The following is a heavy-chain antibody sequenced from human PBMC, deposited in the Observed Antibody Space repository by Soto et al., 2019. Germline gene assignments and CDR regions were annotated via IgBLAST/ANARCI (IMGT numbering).Heavy chain of an antibody. CDR1: GGTFSSYA. CDR3: ARGVVVVAASQLGWFDP. Sequence: SVKVSCKASGGTFSSYAINWVRQAPGQGLEWMGGIIPMFGTTKYAQRFQGRLTVSADESTSTAYMELSSLRSEDTAVYYCARGVVVVAASQLGWFDPWGQGTLVTVSS. J-gene: IGHJ5*02. CDR2: IIPMFGTT. D-gene: IGHD2-15*01. V-gene: IGHV1-69*13.